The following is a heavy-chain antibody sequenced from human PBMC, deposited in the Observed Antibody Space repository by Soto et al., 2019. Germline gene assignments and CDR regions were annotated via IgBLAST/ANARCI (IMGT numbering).Heavy chain of an antibody. CDR3: ARSRTMVRGVTFVGYFDY. D-gene: IGHD3-10*01. V-gene: IGHV4-31*03. J-gene: IGHJ4*02. CDR1: GGSISSGGYY. CDR2: IYYSGST. Sequence: SETLSLTCTVSGGSISSGGYYWSWIRQHPGKGLEWIGYIYYSGSTYYNPSLKSRVTISVDTSKNQFSLKLSSVTAADTAVYYCARSRTMVRGVTFVGYFDYWGQGTLVTVSS.